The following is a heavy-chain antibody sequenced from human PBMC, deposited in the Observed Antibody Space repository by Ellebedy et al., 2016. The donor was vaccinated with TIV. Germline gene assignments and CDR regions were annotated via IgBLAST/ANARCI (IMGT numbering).Heavy chain of an antibody. D-gene: IGHD2-8*02. V-gene: IGHV3-53*01. Sequence: GESLKISCAASGFTVSSYYMSWVRQAPGKGLEWVSVIYSGGDTKYADSVKGRVTVSRDNSKNTLYLQMNSLRAEDTAISYCAREGKSDGGVYKEMGFDHWGQGTVVTVSA. CDR2: IYSGGDT. CDR1: GFTVSSYY. J-gene: IGHJ4*02. CDR3: AREGKSDGGVYKEMGFDH.